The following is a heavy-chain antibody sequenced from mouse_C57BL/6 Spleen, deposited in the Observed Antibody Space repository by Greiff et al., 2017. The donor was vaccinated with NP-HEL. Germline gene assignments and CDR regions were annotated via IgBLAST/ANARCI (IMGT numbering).Heavy chain of an antibody. CDR3: ARYPPYYGSSYGAMDY. V-gene: IGHV1-52*01. J-gene: IGHJ4*01. CDR2: IDPSDSET. Sequence: QVQLQQPGAELVRPGSSVKLSCKASGYTFTSYWMHWVKQRPIQGLEWIGNIDPSDSETHYNQKFKDKATLTVDKSSSTAYMQLSSLTSEDSAVYYCARYPPYYGSSYGAMDYWGRGTSVTVSS. D-gene: IGHD1-1*01. CDR1: GYTFTSYW.